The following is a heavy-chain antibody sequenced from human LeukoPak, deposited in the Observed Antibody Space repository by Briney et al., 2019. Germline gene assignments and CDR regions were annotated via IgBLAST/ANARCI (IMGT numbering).Heavy chain of an antibody. CDR3: ANAEVGARYYFDY. CDR1: GFTFSSYG. CDR2: ISGSGGST. V-gene: IGHV3-23*01. J-gene: IGHJ4*02. Sequence: PGGCLSLSWAASGFTFSSYGMSWVRQAPGKGVEWGSAISGSGGSTYYADSVKGRFTISRDNSKNTLYLQMNSLRAEDTAVYYCANAEVGARYYFDYWGQGTLVTVSS. D-gene: IGHD1-26*01.